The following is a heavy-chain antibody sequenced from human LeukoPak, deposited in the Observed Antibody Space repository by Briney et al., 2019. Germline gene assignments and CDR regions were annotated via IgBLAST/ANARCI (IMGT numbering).Heavy chain of an antibody. CDR3: ARSGYSGYDFYWYFDL. V-gene: IGHV4-59*01. D-gene: IGHD5-12*01. J-gene: IGHJ2*01. CDR2: IYYSGST. CDR1: GGSISSYY. Sequence: SETLSLTCTVSGGSISSYYWSWIRQPPGKGLEGIGYIYYSGSTNSNPSLKSRVTISVDTSKNQFSLKLSSVTAADTAVYYCARSGYSGYDFYWYFDLWGRGTLVTVSS.